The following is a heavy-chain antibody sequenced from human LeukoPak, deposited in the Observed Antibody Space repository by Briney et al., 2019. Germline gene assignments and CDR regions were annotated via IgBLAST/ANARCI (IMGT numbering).Heavy chain of an antibody. J-gene: IGHJ4*02. Sequence: GGSLRLSCAASGFTFSSYWMSWVRQAPGKGLEWVANINQAGSEKYYVDSVKGRFTISRDNAKNSLYLQMNSLRAEDTAVYYCVRDRGYCSGGTCFVSYFDLWGQGTLVTVSS. CDR1: GFTFSSYW. CDR3: VRDRGYCSGGTCFVSYFDL. D-gene: IGHD2-15*01. V-gene: IGHV3-7*01. CDR2: INQAGSEK.